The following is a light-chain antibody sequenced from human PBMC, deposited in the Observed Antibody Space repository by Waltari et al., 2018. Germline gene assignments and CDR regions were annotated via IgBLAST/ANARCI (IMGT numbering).Light chain of an antibody. CDR2: GAS. CDR3: RQYNNWPPQDT. Sequence: EIVMTQSPATLSVSPGERATLSCRASQSVSTNLAWYQQKHGQAPRLLIYGASTRATDIPARFSGSGSGTEFTLTSSSLQSEDFASYYCRQYNNWPPQDTFGQGTKLEIK. J-gene: IGKJ2*01. V-gene: IGKV3-15*01. CDR1: QSVSTN.